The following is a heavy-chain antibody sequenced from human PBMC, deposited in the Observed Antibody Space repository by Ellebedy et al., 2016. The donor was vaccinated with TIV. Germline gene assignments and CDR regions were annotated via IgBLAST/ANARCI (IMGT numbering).Heavy chain of an antibody. CDR1: GFTFRSEW. V-gene: IGHV3-7*01. D-gene: IGHD3-10*01. CDR2: IKEDGSEK. J-gene: IGHJ4*02. Sequence: GESLKISCAASGFTFRSEWMSWVRQAPGKGLEWVASIKEDGSEKDYVDLVKGRFTISRDHAKNSLYLQMNSLRFEDTAVYYCARAHYWGQGTLVTVSS. CDR3: ARAHY.